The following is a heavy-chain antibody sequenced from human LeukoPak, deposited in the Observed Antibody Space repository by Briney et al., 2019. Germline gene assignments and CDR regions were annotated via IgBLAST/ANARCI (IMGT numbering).Heavy chain of an antibody. J-gene: IGHJ4*02. V-gene: IGHV3-74*01. CDR3: AKGQELDDGVFDS. Sequence: GGSLRLSCVTSGFPFTTYWIHWIRQAPGKGLEWVSRINSDGSITSYADSVKGRFTISRDNSKNTLYLQMNSLRVEDTAIYYCAKGQELDDGVFDSWGQGTLVTVSS. D-gene: IGHD1-1*01. CDR2: INSDGSIT. CDR1: GFPFTTYW.